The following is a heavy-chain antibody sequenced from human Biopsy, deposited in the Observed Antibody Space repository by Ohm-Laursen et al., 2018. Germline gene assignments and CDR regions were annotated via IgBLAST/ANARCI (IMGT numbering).Heavy chain of an antibody. CDR3: ARPLRGGEYEGFDL. CDR2: GPYRGAT. D-gene: IGHD4-17*01. CDR1: DGSINSNDYY. J-gene: IGHJ3*01. V-gene: IGHV4-39*01. Sequence: SETLSLTCTVSDGSINSNDYYWGWIRQAPGKGLEWLGSGPYRGATYSNPPLTSRATIAVDTAKNQFFLKLRSATAADTAVYYCARPLRGGEYEGFDLWGPGTMVSVSP.